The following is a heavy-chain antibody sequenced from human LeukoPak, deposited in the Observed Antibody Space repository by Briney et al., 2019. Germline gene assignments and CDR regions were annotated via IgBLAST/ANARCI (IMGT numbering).Heavy chain of an antibody. Sequence: PGGSLRLSCAASGFTFSSYSMNWVRQAPGKGLEWVSSISSSSSYIYYADSVKGRFTVSRDNAKNTLYLQVNNLRAEDTAVYYCARGPNSNWSGLDFWGQGTLVTVSS. CDR3: ARGPNSNWSGLDF. J-gene: IGHJ4*02. CDR1: GFTFSSYS. D-gene: IGHD6-6*01. V-gene: IGHV3-21*01. CDR2: ISSSSSYI.